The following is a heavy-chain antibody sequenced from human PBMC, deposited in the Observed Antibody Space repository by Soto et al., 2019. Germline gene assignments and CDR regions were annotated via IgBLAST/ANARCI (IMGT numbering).Heavy chain of an antibody. D-gene: IGHD3-9*01. CDR2: IYSGGST. V-gene: IGHV3-53*01. J-gene: IGHJ4*02. CDR1: GFTFSSYS. Sequence: GGSLRLSCAASGFTFSSYSMNWVRQAPGKGLEWVSVIYSGGSTYYADSVKGRFTVSRDTSKNTLYLQMNTLRAEDTAVYYCARDGLLTGYDYWGQGTLVTVSS. CDR3: ARDGLLTGYDY.